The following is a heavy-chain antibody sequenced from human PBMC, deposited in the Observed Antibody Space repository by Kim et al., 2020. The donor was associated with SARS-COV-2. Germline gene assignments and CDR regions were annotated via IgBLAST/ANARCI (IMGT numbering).Heavy chain of an antibody. V-gene: IGHV4-59*08. J-gene: IGHJ4*02. CDR3: ARHYGSGRPYFDY. D-gene: IGHD3-10*01. Sequence: YTPPLKTRVTISVDTTKNQFSLKLRSVTAADTAVYYCARHYGSGRPYFDYWGQGTLVTVSS.